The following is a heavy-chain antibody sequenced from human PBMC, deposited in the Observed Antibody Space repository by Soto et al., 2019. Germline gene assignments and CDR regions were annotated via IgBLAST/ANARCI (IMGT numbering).Heavy chain of an antibody. V-gene: IGHV3-33*05. J-gene: IGHJ4*02. Sequence: QVQLVESGGGVVQPGTSLRLSCVGSGFTFRSYVIHWVRQAPGKGLERVALTSYDGSNNFYGDSVKGRFTISRDNSRKTVELQMDSLRLEDTALYYCARWGTTGGLDVWGQGTLVSVSS. CDR1: GFTFRSYV. CDR3: ARWGTTGGLDV. CDR2: TSYDGSNN. D-gene: IGHD3-16*01.